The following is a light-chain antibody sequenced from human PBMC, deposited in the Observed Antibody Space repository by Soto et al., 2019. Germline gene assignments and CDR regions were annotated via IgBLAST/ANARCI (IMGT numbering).Light chain of an antibody. CDR2: KAS. J-gene: IGKJ1*01. CDR1: QTISSW. Sequence: DIQRTQSPSTLSGSVGDRVTITCRASQTISSWLAWYQQKPGKAPKLLIYKASTLKSGVTSRFSGSGSGTEFPLTISSLQPDDFATYYCQHYNSYSEAFGQGTKVDIK. CDR3: QHYNSYSEA. V-gene: IGKV1-5*03.